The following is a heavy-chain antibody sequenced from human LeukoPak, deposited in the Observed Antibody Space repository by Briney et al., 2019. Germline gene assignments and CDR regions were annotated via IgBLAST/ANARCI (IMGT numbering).Heavy chain of an antibody. CDR3: ARGRGRVGRLPNFDY. J-gene: IGHJ4*02. CDR2: IYHSGST. V-gene: IGHV4-30-2*01. D-gene: IGHD3-16*01. Sequence: SQTLSLTCAVSGGSISSGGYSLSWVRQPPGKGLEWIGYIYHSGSTYYNPSLKSRVTISVDRSKNQFSLKLSSVTAADTAVYYCARGRGRVGRLPNFDYWGQGTLVTVSS. CDR1: GGSISSGGYS.